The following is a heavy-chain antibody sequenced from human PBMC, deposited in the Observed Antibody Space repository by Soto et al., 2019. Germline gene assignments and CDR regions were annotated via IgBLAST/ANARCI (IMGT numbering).Heavy chain of an antibody. CDR2: IGTAGDT. Sequence: GSLRLSCAASGFTFSSYDMHWVRQATGKGLEWVSAIGTAGDTYYPGSVKGRFTISRENVKNSLYLQMNSLRAGDTAVYYCARFSIAAAGRDAFDIWGQGTMVTVSS. J-gene: IGHJ3*02. CDR1: GFTFSSYD. V-gene: IGHV3-13*01. CDR3: ARFSIAAAGRDAFDI. D-gene: IGHD6-13*01.